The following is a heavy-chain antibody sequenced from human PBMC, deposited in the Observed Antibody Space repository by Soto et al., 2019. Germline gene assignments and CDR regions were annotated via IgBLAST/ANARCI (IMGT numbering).Heavy chain of an antibody. Sequence: LRLSCAASGFTFSSYVMHWVRQAPGKGLEWVAVISYDGSNKYYADSVKGRFTISRDNSKNTLYLQMNSLRAEDTAVYYCANEPQDIVVVPAALPSYGMDVWGQGTTVTVSS. CDR2: ISYDGSNK. V-gene: IGHV3-30*18. CDR1: GFTFSSYV. D-gene: IGHD2-2*01. J-gene: IGHJ6*02. CDR3: ANEPQDIVVVPAALPSYGMDV.